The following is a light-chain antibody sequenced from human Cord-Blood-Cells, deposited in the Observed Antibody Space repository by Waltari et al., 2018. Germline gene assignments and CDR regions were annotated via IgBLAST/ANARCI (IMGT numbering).Light chain of an antibody. J-gene: IGKJ1*01. Sequence: IVMKQSPATLSVSPGERATLSSRASQRVSSNLAWYQQKPGQAPRLLIYGASTRATGIPARFSGSGSGTEFTLTISSLQSEDFAVYYCQQYNNWQTFGQGTKVEIK. V-gene: IGKV3-15*01. CDR1: QRVSSN. CDR2: GAS. CDR3: QQYNNWQT.